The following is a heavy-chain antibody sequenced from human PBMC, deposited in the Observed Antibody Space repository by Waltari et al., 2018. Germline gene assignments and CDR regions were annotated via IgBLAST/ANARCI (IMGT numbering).Heavy chain of an antibody. D-gene: IGHD2-15*01. CDR3: ARDYGGNSFGY. CDR2: IYYSGST. CDR1: GGSISSGGYY. Sequence: QVQLQESGPGLVKPSQTLSLTCTVSGGSISSGGYYWSWIRQHPGKGLEWIGYIYYSGSTYYNPALKSRVTIAVDTSKNQCSLKLSAVTAAGTAVYYCARDYGGNSFGYWGQGTLVTVSS. V-gene: IGHV4-31*03. J-gene: IGHJ4*02.